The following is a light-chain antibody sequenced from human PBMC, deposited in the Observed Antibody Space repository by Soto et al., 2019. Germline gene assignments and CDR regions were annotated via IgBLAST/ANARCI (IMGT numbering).Light chain of an antibody. CDR2: DVS. J-gene: IGLJ1*01. CDR3: TSYTGINTYV. V-gene: IGLV2-14*01. CDR1: SSDVGSYNF. Sequence: QSVLTQPASVSGSPGQSITISCTGSSSDVGSYNFVSWYQQHPGNAPNLMIYDVSNRPSVISNLSSGANSGNTASLTISGLHADDEADYYCTSYTGINTYVFGAGTKLTVL.